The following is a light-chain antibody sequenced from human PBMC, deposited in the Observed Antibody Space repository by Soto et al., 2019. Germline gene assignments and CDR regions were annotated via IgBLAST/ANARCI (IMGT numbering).Light chain of an antibody. CDR3: LQNGSYPRT. J-gene: IGKJ1*01. CDR2: AAS. CDR1: QGIRDD. Sequence: DIQMTQSPSSLSASVGDRVTITCRASQGIRDDLAWYQQKPGRAPKRLIYAASTLQSGVPLRFTGSGSGTEFTLTISSLKREHITTYYCLQNGSYPRTFGQGAKVDI. V-gene: IGKV1-17*01.